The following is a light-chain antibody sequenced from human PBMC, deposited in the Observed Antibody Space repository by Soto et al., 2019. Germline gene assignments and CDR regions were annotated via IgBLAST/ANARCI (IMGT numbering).Light chain of an antibody. J-gene: IGKJ1*01. CDR1: QTISTH. CDR2: TAS. Sequence: DIQMTQSPSSLSASVGDRVTISCRTSQTISTHLNWYQQKPGRAPQLLIYTASTLQSGVPSRLSGSGSGTEFTLTISSLQPEDFATYYCEQSHIVPRTFVQGTKV. CDR3: EQSHIVPRT. V-gene: IGKV1-39*01.